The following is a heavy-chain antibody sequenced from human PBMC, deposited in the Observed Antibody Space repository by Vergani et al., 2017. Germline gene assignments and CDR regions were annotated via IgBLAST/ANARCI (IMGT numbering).Heavy chain of an antibody. CDR1: GFTFSSYA. CDR3: AKDVDDFWSGYYVY. D-gene: IGHD3-3*01. Sequence: VQLVESGGGVVQPGRSLRLSCAASGFTFSSYAMSWVRQAPGKGLEWVSAISGSGGSTYYADSVKGRFTISRDNSKNTLYLQMNSLRAEDTAVYYCAKDVDDFWSGYYVYWGQGTLVTVSS. J-gene: IGHJ4*02. CDR2: ISGSGGST. V-gene: IGHV3-23*04.